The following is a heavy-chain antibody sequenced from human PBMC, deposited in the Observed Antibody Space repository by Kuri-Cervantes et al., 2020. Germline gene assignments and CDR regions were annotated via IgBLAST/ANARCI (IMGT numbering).Heavy chain of an antibody. CDR3: ARLDSIGYGMDY. CDR1: GGSISSYY. J-gene: IGHJ4*02. V-gene: IGHV4-59*01. CDR2: IYYSWST. D-gene: IGHD3-22*01. Sequence: GSLRLSCTVSGGSISSYYWSWIRQPPGKGLEWIGYIYYSWSTNYSPSLKSRVTISVDTSKNQFSLKLSSVTAADTAVYYCARLDSIGYGMDYWGQGTLVTVSS.